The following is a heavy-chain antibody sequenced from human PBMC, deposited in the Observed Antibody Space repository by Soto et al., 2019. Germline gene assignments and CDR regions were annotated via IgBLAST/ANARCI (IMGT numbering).Heavy chain of an antibody. Sequence: GESLKISCKGSGYSFTSYWIGWVRQMPGKGLEWMGIIYPGDSDTRYSPSFQGQVTISADKSISTAYLQWSSLKASDAAMYYRARPYYDYVWGSYLDSPFFDYWGQGTLVTVSS. CDR1: GYSFTSYW. V-gene: IGHV5-51*01. CDR3: ARPYYDYVWGSYLDSPFFDY. D-gene: IGHD3-16*02. CDR2: IYPGDSDT. J-gene: IGHJ4*02.